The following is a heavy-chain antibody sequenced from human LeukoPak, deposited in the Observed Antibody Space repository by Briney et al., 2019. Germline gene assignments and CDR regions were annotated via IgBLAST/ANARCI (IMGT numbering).Heavy chain of an antibody. CDR2: IKTKTEGGTT. Sequence: KAGGSLRLSCEASGFTFSNVWMNWVRQAPGKGLEWIGRIKTKTEGGTTEYIAPVKGRFTISRDDSKNTVYLQMNSLQTEDTALYYCVTRVRSTGDYWGQGTLVTVPS. CDR1: GFTFSNVW. J-gene: IGHJ4*02. D-gene: IGHD3-10*01. CDR3: VTRVRSTGDY. V-gene: IGHV3-15*01.